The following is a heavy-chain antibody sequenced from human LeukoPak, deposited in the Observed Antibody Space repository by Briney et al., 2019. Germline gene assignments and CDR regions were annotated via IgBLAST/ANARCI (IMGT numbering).Heavy chain of an antibody. D-gene: IGHD6-19*01. CDR3: ARARGVAAPGDY. Sequence: PGGSLRLSCADSGFTFSSYWMSWVRQAPGKGLEWVANIKQDGSEKYYVDSVKGRFTISRDNAKNSLYLQMNSLRAEDTAVYYCARARGVAAPGDYWGQGTLVTVSS. V-gene: IGHV3-7*01. J-gene: IGHJ4*02. CDR2: IKQDGSEK. CDR1: GFTFSSYW.